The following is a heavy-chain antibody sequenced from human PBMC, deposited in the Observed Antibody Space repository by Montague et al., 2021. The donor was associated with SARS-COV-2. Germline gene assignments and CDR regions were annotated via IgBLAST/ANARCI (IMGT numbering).Heavy chain of an antibody. V-gene: IGHV4-4*07. CDR2: ISSSGGI. CDR1: GFISGYY. CDR3: ARQYIGYNRRFDY. D-gene: IGHD5-12*01. J-gene: IGHJ4*02. Sequence: SETLSLTCTVSGFISGYYWTWIRQSAGKGLEWIGRISSSGGIDYXASLKSRVTMSLDTSKIRLSLKLSSVTAADTAVYYCARQYIGYNRRFDYWGQGALVTVSP.